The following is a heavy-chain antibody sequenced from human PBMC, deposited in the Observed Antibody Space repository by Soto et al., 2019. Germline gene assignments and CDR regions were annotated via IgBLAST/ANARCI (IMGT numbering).Heavy chain of an antibody. CDR2: MNPNSGNT. J-gene: IGHJ5*02. D-gene: IGHD1-7*01. CDR3: ARRVGSGTTP. Sequence: QVQLVQSGAEVKKPGASVKVSCKASGYTFTSYDINWVRQATGQGLEWMGWMNPNSGNTGYAQKLQGRATMTRNTSISTADMGLGSLRSADTAVYYCARRVGSGTTPWGHRTLVTVSS. V-gene: IGHV1-8*01. CDR1: GYTFTSYD.